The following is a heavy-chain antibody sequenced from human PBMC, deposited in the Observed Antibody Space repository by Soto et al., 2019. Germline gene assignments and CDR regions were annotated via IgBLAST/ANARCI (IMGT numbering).Heavy chain of an antibody. D-gene: IGHD3-10*01. CDR2: IYHSGST. V-gene: IGHV4-38-2*02. CDR3: ARDVAGNYYGSGSYAFDI. Sequence: SETLSLTCTVSGYSISSGYYWGWIRQPPGKGLEWIGSIYHSGSTYYNPSLKSRVTISVDTSKNRFSLKLSSVTAADTAVYYCARDVAGNYYGSGSYAFDIWGQGTMVTVSS. CDR1: GYSISSGYY. J-gene: IGHJ3*02.